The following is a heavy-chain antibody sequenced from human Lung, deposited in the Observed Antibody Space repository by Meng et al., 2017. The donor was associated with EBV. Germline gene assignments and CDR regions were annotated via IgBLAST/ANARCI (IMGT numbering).Heavy chain of an antibody. CDR2: IYWDDDQ. D-gene: IGHD6-6*01. J-gene: IGHJ4*02. V-gene: IGHV2-5*02. Sequence: SSWKASVAALAKTTTTLRVTCSRAGITISTRGVLVGWIRKPPGKALVWLELIYWDDDQRYSPSRKSRLTIIKDTYKNQVVLTMTNMDPVDAATYYCAHIIAARPFDYWGQGTLVTVSS. CDR1: GITISTRGVL. CDR3: AHIIAARPFDY.